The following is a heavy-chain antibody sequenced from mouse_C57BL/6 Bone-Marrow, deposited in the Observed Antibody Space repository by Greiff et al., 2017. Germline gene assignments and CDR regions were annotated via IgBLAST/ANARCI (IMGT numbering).Heavy chain of an antibody. CDR2: ILPGSGST. D-gene: IGHD2-2*01. J-gene: IGHJ3*01. Sequence: QVQLQQSGAELMKPGASVKLSCKATGYTFTGYWIEWVKQRPGHGLEWIGEILPGSGSTNYTEKFKGKATFTADTSSNTAYMQLSSLTTEDSAIYDCARGGYDGDPWFAYGGQGTLVTVSA. CDR3: ARGGYDGDPWFAY. CDR1: GYTFTGYW. V-gene: IGHV1-9*01.